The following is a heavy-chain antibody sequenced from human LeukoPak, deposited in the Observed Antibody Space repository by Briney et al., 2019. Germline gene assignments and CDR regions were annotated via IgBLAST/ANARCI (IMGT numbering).Heavy chain of an antibody. CDR2: IYYSGST. CDR1: GGSISSSSYY. CDR3: ARRRARDYAFDY. J-gene: IGHJ4*02. V-gene: IGHV4-39*01. D-gene: IGHD4-17*01. Sequence: PSETLSLTCTVSGGSISSSSYYWGWIRQPPGKGLEWIGSIYYSGSTYYNPSLKSRVTISVDTSKNQFSLKLSSVTAADTAVYYCARRRARDYAFDYWGQGTLVTVSS.